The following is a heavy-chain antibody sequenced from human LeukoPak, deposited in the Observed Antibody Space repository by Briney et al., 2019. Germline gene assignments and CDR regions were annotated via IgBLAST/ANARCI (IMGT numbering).Heavy chain of an antibody. V-gene: IGHV3-30*02. D-gene: IGHD3-9*01. CDR1: GFTFSSYG. CDR2: IRYDGSNK. Sequence: PGGSLRLSCAASGFTFSSYGMHWVRQAPGKGLERVAFIRYDGSNKYYADSVKGRFTISRDNSKNTLYLQMNSLRAEDTAVYYCAKDSYYDILTGYYSGGYFDYWGQGTLVTVSS. J-gene: IGHJ4*02. CDR3: AKDSYYDILTGYYSGGYFDY.